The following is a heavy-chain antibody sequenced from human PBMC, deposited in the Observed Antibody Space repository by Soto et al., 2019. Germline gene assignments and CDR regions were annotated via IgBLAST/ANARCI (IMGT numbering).Heavy chain of an antibody. CDR3: ARHPERIAPIGWFDP. D-gene: IGHD6-13*01. V-gene: IGHV1-18*01. J-gene: IGHJ5*02. CDR2: ISAYNGNT. CDR1: GYTFTSYG. Sequence: ASVKVSCKASGYTFTSYGISWVRQAPGQGLEWMGWISAYNGNTNYAQKLQGRVTMTTDTSTSTAYMELRSLRAEDTAVYYCARHPERIAPIGWFDPWGQGTLVTVSS.